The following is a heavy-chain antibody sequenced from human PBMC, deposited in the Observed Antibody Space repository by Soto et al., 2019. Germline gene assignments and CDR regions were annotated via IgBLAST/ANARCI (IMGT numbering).Heavy chain of an antibody. Sequence: QVQLVESGGGVVQPGRSLRLSCAASGFTFSSYGMHWVRQAPGKGLEWVAVIWYDGSNKYYADSVKDRFTISRDNSKNTLYLQMNSLRAEDTAVYYCARDSGNWYFDLWGRGTLVTVSS. CDR3: ARDSGNWYFDL. V-gene: IGHV3-33*01. CDR1: GFTFSSYG. CDR2: IWYDGSNK. J-gene: IGHJ2*01.